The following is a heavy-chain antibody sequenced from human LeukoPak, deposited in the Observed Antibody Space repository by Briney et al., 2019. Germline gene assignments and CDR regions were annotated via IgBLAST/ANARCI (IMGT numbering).Heavy chain of an antibody. J-gene: IGHJ4*02. CDR1: GFTFSYYA. CDR2: ISGTGGST. D-gene: IGHD4-11*01. V-gene: IGHV3-23*01. CDR3: ARGLPPVMKYYFDY. Sequence: GGSLRLSCAASGFTFSYYAMSWVRQAPGKGLEWVSAISGTGGSTHYADSVKGRFTISRDNSKNTLYLQMNSLRAEDTAMYYCARGLPPVMKYYFDYWGQGALVTVSS.